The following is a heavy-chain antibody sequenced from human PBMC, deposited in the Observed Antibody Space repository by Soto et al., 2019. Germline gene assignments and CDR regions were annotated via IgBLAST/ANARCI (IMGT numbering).Heavy chain of an antibody. CDR2: IYKGGGT. CDR1: VFTVNSHY. Sequence: PWWSLRLSCAASVFTVNSHYMSWFRQGPGKGLEWVSVIYKGGGTFYADSVKGRFTISRDNSKNTVFLQMNSLRAEDTAVYYCASTRDSGTSYYFDYWGQGTLVTVSS. CDR3: ASTRDSGTSYYFDY. J-gene: IGHJ4*02. V-gene: IGHV3-53*01. D-gene: IGHD1-26*01.